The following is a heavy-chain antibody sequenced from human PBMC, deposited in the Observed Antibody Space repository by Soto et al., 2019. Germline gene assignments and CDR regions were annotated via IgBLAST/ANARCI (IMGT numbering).Heavy chain of an antibody. CDR2: IIPIFGTA. V-gene: IGHV1-69*13. CDR1: GGTFSSYA. D-gene: IGHD3-3*01. J-gene: IGHJ6*02. CDR3: ARVYPLEISYYYYGMDV. Sequence: ASVKVSCKASGGTFSSYAISWVRQAPGQGLEWMGGIIPIFGTANYAQKFQGRVTITADESTSTAYMELSSLRSEDTAVYYCARVYPLEISYYYYGMDVWGQGTTVTVSS.